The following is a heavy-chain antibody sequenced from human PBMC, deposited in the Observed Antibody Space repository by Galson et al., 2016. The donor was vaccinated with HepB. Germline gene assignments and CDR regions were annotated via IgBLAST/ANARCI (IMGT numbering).Heavy chain of an antibody. CDR1: GFTFSSYW. J-gene: IGHJ4*02. Sequence: LRLSCAASGFTFSSYWMHWVRQAPGKGLVWVSRINSDGSSTSYADSVKGRFTISRDNAKNTLYLQMNSLRAEDTAVYYCARDDDGDYVFDYWGQGTLVTVSS. D-gene: IGHD4-17*01. V-gene: IGHV3-74*01. CDR3: ARDDDGDYVFDY. CDR2: INSDGSST.